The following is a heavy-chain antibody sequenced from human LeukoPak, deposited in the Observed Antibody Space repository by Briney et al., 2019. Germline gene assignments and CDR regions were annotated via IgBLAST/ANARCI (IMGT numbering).Heavy chain of an antibody. Sequence: GSLRLSCAASGFTFSSYGMNWVRQAPGKGLEWVAFIRYDGSNERYADSVKGRFTISRDNSKNTLYLQMNSLRAEDTAVYYCAKDLASSNWPYYFDYWGQGTLVTVSS. D-gene: IGHD6-13*01. V-gene: IGHV3-30*02. CDR1: GFTFSSYG. CDR2: IRYDGSNE. CDR3: AKDLASSNWPYYFDY. J-gene: IGHJ4*02.